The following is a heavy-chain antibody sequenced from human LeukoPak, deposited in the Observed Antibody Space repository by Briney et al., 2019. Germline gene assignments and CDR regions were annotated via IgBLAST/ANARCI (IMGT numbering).Heavy chain of an antibody. CDR1: GGSISSYY. J-gene: IGHJ5*02. CDR3: ARLLWFGELSYNWFDP. Sequence: SETLSLTCTVSGGSISSYYWSWIRQPAGKGLEWIGRIYTSGSTNYNPSLKSRVTISVDTSKNQFSLKLSSVTAADTAVYYCARLLWFGELSYNWFDPWGQGTLVTVSS. D-gene: IGHD3-10*01. V-gene: IGHV4-4*07. CDR2: IYTSGST.